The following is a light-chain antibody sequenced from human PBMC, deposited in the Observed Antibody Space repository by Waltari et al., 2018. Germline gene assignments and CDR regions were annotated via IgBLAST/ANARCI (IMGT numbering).Light chain of an antibody. CDR2: EDT. V-gene: IGLV3-1*01. Sequence: SYELTQPPSVSVSPGETATITCSGHNLGPKIASWYQHKPGQSPVLVIHEDTKRPSGIPERFSGSTSGHTATLTISGTQAMDEADYYCQTWDITTYVVFGGGTKLTVL. CDR1: NLGPKI. J-gene: IGLJ2*01. CDR3: QTWDITTYVV.